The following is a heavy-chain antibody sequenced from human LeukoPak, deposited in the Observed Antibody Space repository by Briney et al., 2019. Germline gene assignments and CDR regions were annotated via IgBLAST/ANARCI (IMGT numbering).Heavy chain of an antibody. CDR3: ARDGLDYYGSGTYYPNYNWFDP. V-gene: IGHV1-18*01. Sequence: GASVKVSCKSSGYTFTAFGFSWVRQAPGQGLEWMGWIGADTTRTIYTEKLQDRVTMTTDTSTSTTYMELRSLRSDDTAVYYCARDGLDYYGSGTYYPNYNWFDPWGQGTLVTVSS. CDR1: GYTFTAFG. CDR2: IGADTTRT. J-gene: IGHJ5*02. D-gene: IGHD3-10*01.